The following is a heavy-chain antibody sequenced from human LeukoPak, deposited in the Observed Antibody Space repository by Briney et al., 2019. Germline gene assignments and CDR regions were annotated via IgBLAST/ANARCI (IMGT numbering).Heavy chain of an antibody. Sequence: WASVTVSCKASGYTFTSYYMHWVRQAPGQGLEWMGIINPSGGSTSYAQKFQGRVTMTRDTSTSTVYMELSSLRSEDTAVYYCARRYCSSTSCLYYFDYWGQGTLVTVSS. CDR3: ARRYCSSTSCLYYFDY. CDR2: INPSGGST. V-gene: IGHV1-46*01. CDR1: GYTFTSYY. D-gene: IGHD2-2*01. J-gene: IGHJ4*02.